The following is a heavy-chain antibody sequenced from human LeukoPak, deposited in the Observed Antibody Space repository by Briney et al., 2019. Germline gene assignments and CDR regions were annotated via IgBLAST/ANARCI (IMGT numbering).Heavy chain of an antibody. Sequence: SETLSLTCTVSGYSISSGYYWGWIRQPPGKGLEWIGYIYYSGSTNYNPSLKSRVTISVDTSKNQFSLKLSSATAADTAVYYCARLVAATQNALDYWGQGTLVTVSS. CDR1: GYSISSGYY. CDR3: ARLVAATQNALDY. CDR2: IYYSGST. D-gene: IGHD2-15*01. V-gene: IGHV4-38-2*02. J-gene: IGHJ4*02.